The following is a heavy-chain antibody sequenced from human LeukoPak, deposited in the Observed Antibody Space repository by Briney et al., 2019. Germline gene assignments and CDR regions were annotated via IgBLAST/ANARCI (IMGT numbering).Heavy chain of an antibody. Sequence: GGSLRLSCAASGFTVSSNYMSWVRQAPGKGLEWVSVIYSGGSTYYADSVKGRFTISRDNSKNTLYLQMNSLRAEDTAVYYCAKGIAVAGTWARNYWGQGTLVTVSS. D-gene: IGHD6-19*01. CDR2: IYSGGST. CDR1: GFTVSSNY. CDR3: AKGIAVAGTWARNY. V-gene: IGHV3-53*01. J-gene: IGHJ4*02.